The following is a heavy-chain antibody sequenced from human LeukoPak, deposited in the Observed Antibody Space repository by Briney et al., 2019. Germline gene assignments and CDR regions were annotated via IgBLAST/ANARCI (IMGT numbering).Heavy chain of an antibody. J-gene: IGHJ4*02. CDR2: IKQDGSEK. Sequence: GGSLRLSCAASGFTFSSYWMRWVRQAPGKGLEWVANIKQDGSEKNYVDSVKGRFTISRDNAKNSLYLQMNSLRAEDTAVYYCAKDDYGDYTLAYWGQGTLVTVSS. CDR3: AKDDYGDYTLAY. CDR1: GFTFSSYW. D-gene: IGHD4-17*01. V-gene: IGHV3-7*03.